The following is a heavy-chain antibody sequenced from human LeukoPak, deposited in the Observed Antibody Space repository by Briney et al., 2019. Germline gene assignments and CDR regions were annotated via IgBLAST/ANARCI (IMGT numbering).Heavy chain of an antibody. Sequence: SETLSLTCAVYGGSFSGYYWSWIRQPPGKGLEWIGEINHSGSTNYNPSLKSRVTIPVDTSKNQFSLKLSSVTAADTAVYYCARVTYGDYSGGAFDIWGQGTMVTVSS. CDR2: INHSGST. V-gene: IGHV4-34*01. CDR3: ARVTYGDYSGGAFDI. D-gene: IGHD4-17*01. CDR1: GGSFSGYY. J-gene: IGHJ3*02.